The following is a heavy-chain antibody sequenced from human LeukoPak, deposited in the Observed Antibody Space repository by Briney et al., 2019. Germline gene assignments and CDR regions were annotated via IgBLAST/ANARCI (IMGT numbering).Heavy chain of an antibody. D-gene: IGHD5-18*01. V-gene: IGHV3-48*01. CDR3: ARDQGYSYGPYWYFDL. CDR1: GFTFSSYS. J-gene: IGHJ2*01. Sequence: SGGSLRLSCAASGFTFSSYSMNWVRQAPGKGLEWVSYISSSSSTIYYADSVKGRFTISRDNSKNTLYLQMNSLRAEDTAVYYCARDQGYSYGPYWYFDLWGRGTLVTVTS. CDR2: ISSSSSTI.